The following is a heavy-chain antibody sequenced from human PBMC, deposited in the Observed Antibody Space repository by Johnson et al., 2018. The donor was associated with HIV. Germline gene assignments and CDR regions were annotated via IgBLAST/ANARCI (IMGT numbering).Heavy chain of an antibody. CDR1: GFTVSSNY. J-gene: IGHJ3*01. V-gene: IGHV3-53*01. CDR3: AREENWNYDPDAFDF. Sequence: VQLVESGGGLIQPGGSLRLSCAASGFTVSSNYMSWVRQAPGKGLEWVSVIYSGGSTYYADSVKGRFTVSRDNAMNSLFLQLNSLRAEDTAVYSWAREENWNYDPDAFDFWGQGTMVTVSS. D-gene: IGHD1-7*01. CDR2: IYSGGST.